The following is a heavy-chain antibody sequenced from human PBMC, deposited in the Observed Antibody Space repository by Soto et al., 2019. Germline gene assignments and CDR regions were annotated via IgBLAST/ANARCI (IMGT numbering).Heavy chain of an antibody. CDR3: AAKRRITIFSNWFDP. CDR1: GGTFSSYA. D-gene: IGHD3-3*01. Sequence: SVKVSCKASGGTFSSYAISWVRQAPGQGLEWMGGIIPIFGTANYAQKFQGRVTITADESTSTAYMELSSLRSEDTAVYYCAAKRRITIFSNWFDPWGQGTLVTVSS. J-gene: IGHJ5*02. V-gene: IGHV1-69*13. CDR2: IIPIFGTA.